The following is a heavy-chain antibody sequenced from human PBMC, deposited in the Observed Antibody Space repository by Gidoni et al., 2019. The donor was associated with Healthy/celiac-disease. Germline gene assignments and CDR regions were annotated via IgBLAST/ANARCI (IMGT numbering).Heavy chain of an antibody. D-gene: IGHD1-7*01. Sequence: QVQLVQSGAEVKKPGSSVKVSCKASGGTFSSYAISWVRQAPGQGLEWMGGIIPIFGTANYAQKFQGRVTITADESTSTAYMELSSLRSEDTAVYYCARDTGTTFGPQKNGMDVWGQGTTVTVSS. V-gene: IGHV1-69*01. J-gene: IGHJ6*02. CDR2: IIPIFGTA. CDR1: GGTFSSYA. CDR3: ARDTGTTFGPQKNGMDV.